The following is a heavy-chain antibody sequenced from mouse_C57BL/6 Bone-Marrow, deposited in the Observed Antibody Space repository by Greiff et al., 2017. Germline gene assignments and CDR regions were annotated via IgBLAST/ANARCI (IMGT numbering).Heavy chain of an antibody. V-gene: IGHV7-3*01. CDR1: GFTFTAYY. CDR3: ARDKGSLRMARDWYFDV. CDR2: IRNKANGYTT. J-gene: IGHJ1*03. D-gene: IGHD2-10*02. Sequence: EVMLVESGGGLVQPGGSLSLSCAASGFTFTAYYMSWVRQPPGKALEWLGFIRNKANGYTTEYSASVTGRFTISRDNSQSILYLHMKALRDEESATSYCARDKGSLRMARDWYFDVGGTGTTVTVSS.